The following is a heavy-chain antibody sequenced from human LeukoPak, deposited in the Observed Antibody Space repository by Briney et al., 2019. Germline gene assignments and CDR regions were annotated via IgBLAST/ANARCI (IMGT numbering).Heavy chain of an antibody. Sequence: GGSLRLSCAASGFTFSGSAIHWVRQSSGKGLEWVGQIDKKDKGYATAAAYAASVKGRFTISRDDSINTAYLQMKSLKTEDTALYYCTRDSGTYNWFDPWGQGTLVTVSS. V-gene: IGHV3-73*01. J-gene: IGHJ5*02. CDR2: IDKKDKGYATAA. CDR3: TRDSGTYNWFDP. D-gene: IGHD1-26*01. CDR1: GFTFSGSA.